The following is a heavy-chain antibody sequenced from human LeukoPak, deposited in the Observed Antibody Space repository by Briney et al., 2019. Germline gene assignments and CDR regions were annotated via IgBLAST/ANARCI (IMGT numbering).Heavy chain of an antibody. D-gene: IGHD7-27*01. J-gene: IGHJ4*02. V-gene: IGHV1-18*01. Sequence: ASVKVSCKATGYTFTSYGISWVRQAPGQGLEWMGWISSNSDNTNYAQKLQGRVTMTTDTSTSTAYMELRSLRSDDTALYFCVRDWGSIKVIADYWGQGTLVTVSS. CDR3: VRDWGSIKVIADY. CDR2: ISSNSDNT. CDR1: GYTFTSYG.